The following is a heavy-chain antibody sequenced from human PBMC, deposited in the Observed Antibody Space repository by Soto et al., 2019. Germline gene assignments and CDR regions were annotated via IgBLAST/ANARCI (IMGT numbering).Heavy chain of an antibody. D-gene: IGHD2-21*02. Sequence: QVQLVESGGGVVQPGRSLRLSCAASGFTFSSYGMHWVRQAPGKGLEWVAVIWYDGSNKYYADSVKGRFTISRDNSKNTLSLQMNSLRAEDTAVYYCARHQTAPDYWGQGTLVTVSS. CDR1: GFTFSSYG. CDR2: IWYDGSNK. J-gene: IGHJ4*02. V-gene: IGHV3-33*01. CDR3: ARHQTAPDY.